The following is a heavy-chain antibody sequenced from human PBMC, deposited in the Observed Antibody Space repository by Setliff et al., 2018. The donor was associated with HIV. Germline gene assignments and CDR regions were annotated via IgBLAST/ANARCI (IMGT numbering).Heavy chain of an antibody. J-gene: IGHJ3*02. CDR3: ARGGFNHAFDI. D-gene: IGHD2-15*01. CDR2: ISPNGNSM. Sequence: PGGSLRLSCAASGFTFSVHGMHWVRQAPGKGLEWVSYISPNGNSMYYADSVKGRFTISRDNAKSTVYLQMGSLSADDTAVYYCARGGFNHAFDIWGQGTMVTVSS. V-gene: IGHV3-48*04. CDR1: GFTFSVHG.